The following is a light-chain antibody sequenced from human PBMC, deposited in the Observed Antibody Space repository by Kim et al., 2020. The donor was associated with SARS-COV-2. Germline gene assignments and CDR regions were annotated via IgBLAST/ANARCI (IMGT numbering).Light chain of an antibody. J-gene: IGLJ2*01. CDR1: SSDVGSYNL. Sequence: TISVTGTSSDVGSYNLVSWYQQHPGKAPKLMIYEVSKRPSGVSNRFSGSKSGNTASLTISELQAEDEADYYCCSYAGTTTYVVFGGGTQLTVL. CDR3: CSYAGTTTYVV. CDR2: EVS. V-gene: IGLV2-23*02.